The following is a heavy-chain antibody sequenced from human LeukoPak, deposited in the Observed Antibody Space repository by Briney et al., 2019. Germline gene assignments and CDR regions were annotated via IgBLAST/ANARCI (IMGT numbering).Heavy chain of an antibody. D-gene: IGHD3-3*01. Sequence: SETLSLTCAVYGGSFSGYYWNWIRQPPGKGLEWIGEINHSGSTNYNPSLKSRVTISVDTSKNQFSLKLSAVSAADTAVYHCARVGAIAFDIWGEGTMVT. V-gene: IGHV4-34*01. CDR2: INHSGST. CDR3: ARVGAIAFDI. J-gene: IGHJ3*02. CDR1: GGSFSGYY.